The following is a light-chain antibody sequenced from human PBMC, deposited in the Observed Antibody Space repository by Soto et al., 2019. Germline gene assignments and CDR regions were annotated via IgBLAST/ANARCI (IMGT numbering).Light chain of an antibody. Sequence: QSALTQPASVSGSPGQSITISCTGSSSDVGGYSYVSWYQQHPGKAPKLMIYDITDRHSWISYRFSGSNSGNTASLTISGLQAEDEADYYCSSYSSTSTVVFGGGTKLTVL. V-gene: IGLV2-14*03. CDR3: SSYSSTSTVV. CDR2: DIT. CDR1: SSDVGGYSY. J-gene: IGLJ2*01.